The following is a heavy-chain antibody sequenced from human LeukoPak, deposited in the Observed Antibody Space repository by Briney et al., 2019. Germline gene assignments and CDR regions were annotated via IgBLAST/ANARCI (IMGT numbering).Heavy chain of an antibody. CDR3: ARYLSSLYYFDY. Sequence: SETLSLTCTVSGGSISSYYWSWIRQPPGKGLEWIGYIYYSGSTYYNPSLKSRVTISVDRSKNQFSLKLSSVTAADTAVYYCARYLSSLYYFDYWGQGTLVTVSS. D-gene: IGHD6-6*01. J-gene: IGHJ4*02. V-gene: IGHV4-59*12. CDR1: GGSISSYY. CDR2: IYYSGST.